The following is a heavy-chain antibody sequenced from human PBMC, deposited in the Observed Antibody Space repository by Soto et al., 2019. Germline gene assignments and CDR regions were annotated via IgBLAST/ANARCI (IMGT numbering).Heavy chain of an antibody. CDR1: GGSFNSDS. Sequence: QVRLVQSGAEVKKPGSSMKVSCKASGGSFNSDSMTWVRQAPGQGLEWMGRILPLFAKTTYAQQFQGRVTITADKATSTVYMELNSLTSQDTAVYYCARDRAYGSLDYCGQGTLVAVSS. V-gene: IGHV1-69*08. CDR2: ILPLFAKT. D-gene: IGHD3-16*01. CDR3: ARDRAYGSLDY. J-gene: IGHJ4*02.